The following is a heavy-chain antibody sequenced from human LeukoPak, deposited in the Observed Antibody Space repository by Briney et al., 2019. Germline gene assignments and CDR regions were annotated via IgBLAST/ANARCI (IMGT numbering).Heavy chain of an antibody. V-gene: IGHV1-69*13. Sequence: SVKVSCKASGGAFNKYAINWVRQALGQGLEGMGGIVPIFGTANYAQKFQGRVTITADESTSTAYMELSSLRSDDTAIYYCARDHRLQLENWFVPWGQGTLVTVSS. CDR1: GGAFNKYA. D-gene: IGHD6-13*01. CDR2: IVPIFGTA. J-gene: IGHJ5*02. CDR3: ARDHRLQLENWFVP.